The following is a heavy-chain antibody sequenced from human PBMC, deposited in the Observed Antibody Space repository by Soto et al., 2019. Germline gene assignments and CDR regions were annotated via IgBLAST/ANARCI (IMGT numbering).Heavy chain of an antibody. CDR1: GFTFSSYG. V-gene: IGHV3-33*01. CDR2: IWYDGSSK. Sequence: PGGSLRLSCAASGFTFSSYGMHWVRQAPGKGLEWVAVIWYDGSSKYYADSVKGRFTIPRDNSKNTLYLQMNSLKAEDTAVYYCTYWNYEINGYFQHWGQGTLVTVSS. D-gene: IGHD1-7*01. CDR3: TYWNYEINGYFQH. J-gene: IGHJ1*01.